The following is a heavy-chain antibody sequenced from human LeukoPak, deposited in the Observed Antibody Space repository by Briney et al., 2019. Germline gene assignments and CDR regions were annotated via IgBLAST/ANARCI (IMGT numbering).Heavy chain of an antibody. V-gene: IGHV4-59*08. CDR2: IYYSGST. Sequence: SETLSLTCTVSGGSISSYYWSWIRQPPGKGLEWIGYIYYSGSTYYNPSLKSRVTISVDTSKNQFSLNLRSVTAADTAVYFCARISESVMEVAAVADNWFDPWGQGTLVTVSS. J-gene: IGHJ5*02. D-gene: IGHD2-15*01. CDR1: GGSISSYY. CDR3: ARISESVMEVAAVADNWFDP.